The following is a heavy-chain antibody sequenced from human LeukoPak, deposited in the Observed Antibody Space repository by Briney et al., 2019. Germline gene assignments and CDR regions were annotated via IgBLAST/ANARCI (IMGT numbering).Heavy chain of an antibody. CDR3: ARRRGNSIDY. V-gene: IGHV4-59*01. Sequence: SETLSLTCTVSGGSISSYYRSWIRQPPGKGLEWIGYIYYSGSTNYNPSLKSRVTISVDTSKNQFSLKLSSVTAADTAVYYCARRRGNSIDYWGQGTLVTVSS. CDR1: GGSISSYY. CDR2: IYYSGST. D-gene: IGHD4-23*01. J-gene: IGHJ4*02.